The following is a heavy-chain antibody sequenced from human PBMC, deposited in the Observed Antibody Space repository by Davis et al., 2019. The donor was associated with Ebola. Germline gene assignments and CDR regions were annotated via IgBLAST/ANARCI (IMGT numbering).Heavy chain of an antibody. CDR1: GFTFDDYA. J-gene: IGHJ4*02. CDR2: ISWNSGFI. V-gene: IGHV3-9*01. CDR3: AKAVITFGGVITGLDS. D-gene: IGHD3-16*02. Sequence: SLKISCAASGFTFDDYAMHWVRQAPGKGLEWVSGISWNSGFIDYADSVKGRFTISRDNAKNSLYLQMNSLRAEDTALYYCAKAVITFGGVITGLDSWGQGALVSVSS.